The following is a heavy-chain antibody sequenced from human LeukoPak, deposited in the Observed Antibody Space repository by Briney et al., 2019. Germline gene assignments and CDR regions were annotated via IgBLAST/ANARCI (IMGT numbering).Heavy chain of an antibody. CDR2: IWYDGSNK. Sequence: PGGSLRLSCAASGFTFSSYGMHWVRQAPGKGLEWVAVIWYDGSNKYYADSVKGRFTISRDNSKNTLYLQMNSLRAEDTAVYYCARDGDIVVVPAAIGGIDYWGHGTLVTVSS. J-gene: IGHJ4*01. CDR3: ARDGDIVVVPAAIGGIDY. D-gene: IGHD2-2*01. CDR1: GFTFSSYG. V-gene: IGHV3-33*01.